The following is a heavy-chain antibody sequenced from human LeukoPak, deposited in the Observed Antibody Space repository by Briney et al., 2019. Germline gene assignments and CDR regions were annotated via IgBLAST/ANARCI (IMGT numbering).Heavy chain of an antibody. CDR2: ISWNSGSI. CDR1: GFTFDDYA. CDR3: AKASSRSFSSGYYGNAFDI. Sequence: GGSLRLSCAASGFTFDDYAMHWVRQAPGKGLEWVSGISWNSGSIGYADSVKGRFTISRDNAKNSLYLQMNSLRAEDMALYYCAKASSRSFSSGYYGNAFDIWGQGQWSPSLQ. J-gene: IGHJ3*02. D-gene: IGHD6-19*01. V-gene: IGHV3-9*03.